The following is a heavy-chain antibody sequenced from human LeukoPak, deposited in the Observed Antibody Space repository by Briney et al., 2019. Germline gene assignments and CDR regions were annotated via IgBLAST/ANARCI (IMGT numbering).Heavy chain of an antibody. CDR3: ARDWNCTTTTCYNCFDP. CDR2: ISPSTGVT. Sequence: SSVNVSCKASGYICINYGISWVRQAPGQGLEWMGWISPSTGVTKYEQKFRDTITLTTETSTSTAYMELRSLRSDDTAVYYCARDWNCTTTTCYNCFDPWGQGTLVTVSS. D-gene: IGHD2-8*01. CDR1: GYICINYG. J-gene: IGHJ5*02. V-gene: IGHV1-18*01.